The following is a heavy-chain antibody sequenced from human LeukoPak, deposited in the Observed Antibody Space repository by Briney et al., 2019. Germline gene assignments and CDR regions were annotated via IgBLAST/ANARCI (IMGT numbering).Heavy chain of an antibody. J-gene: IGHJ4*02. Sequence: GGSLRLSCAASGLTFSNYAMSWVRQAPGKGLDWVSAISDSSYSTYYADSVKGRFTISRDNSKNTLYLQMNSLRAEDTAVYYCARMVAVGTTYYDYWGQGTLVTVSS. CDR3: ARMVAVGTTYYDY. CDR2: ISDSSYST. CDR1: GLTFSNYA. V-gene: IGHV3-23*01. D-gene: IGHD1-26*01.